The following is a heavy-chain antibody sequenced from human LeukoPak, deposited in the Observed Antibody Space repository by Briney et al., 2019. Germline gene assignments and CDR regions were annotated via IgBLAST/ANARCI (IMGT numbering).Heavy chain of an antibody. D-gene: IGHD2-15*01. V-gene: IGHV4-59*01. CDR1: GGSFSGYY. Sequence: PSETLSLTCAVYGGSFSGYYWSWIRQPPVKGLEWIGDISNSGSTSYNPSLKSRVTISIDTSKNQFSLKLSSVTAADTAVYYCGRDALVGYFSYYYMDVWGKGTTVTVSS. CDR3: GRDALVGYFSYYYMDV. CDR2: ISNSGST. J-gene: IGHJ6*03.